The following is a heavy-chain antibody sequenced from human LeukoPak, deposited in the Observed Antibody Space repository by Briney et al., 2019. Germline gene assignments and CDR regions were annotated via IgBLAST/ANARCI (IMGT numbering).Heavy chain of an antibody. J-gene: IGHJ4*02. CDR2: IKKDGSEK. CDR1: GFTFSNYW. V-gene: IGHV3-7*01. D-gene: IGHD2/OR15-2a*01. CDR3: VGGAGFLIDY. Sequence: GGSLRLSCAASGFTFSNYWMNWVRQAPGKGPEWVAIIKKDGSEKYYVDSVKGRLTISRDNAKNSLYMQMNSQRAEETAVYFCVGGAGFLIDYWGQGALVTVSS.